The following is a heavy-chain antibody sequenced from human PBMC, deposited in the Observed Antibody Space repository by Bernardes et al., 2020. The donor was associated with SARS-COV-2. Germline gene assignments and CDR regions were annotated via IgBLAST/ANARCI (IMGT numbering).Heavy chain of an antibody. J-gene: IGHJ4*02. V-gene: IGHV3-11*01. CDR1: GFKFNGYY. Sequence: GGSLRLSCAASGFKFNGYYMSWIRQAPGKGLEWISYISSYGTTNYHADSVKGRFTISRDNTNNSLYLEMNYLRAEDTAVYFCARGTLSSRVYWGRGTVVTVSS. CDR3: ARGTLSSRVY. CDR2: ISSYGTTN. D-gene: IGHD3-10*01.